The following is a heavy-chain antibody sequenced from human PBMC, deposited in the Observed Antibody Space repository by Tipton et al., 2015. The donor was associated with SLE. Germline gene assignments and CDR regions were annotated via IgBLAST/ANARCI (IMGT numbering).Heavy chain of an antibody. CDR2: ISYSGSA. CDR3: ARASYDFWRGYIDS. CDR1: GGSFSGYY. V-gene: IGHV4-31*11. J-gene: IGHJ4*02. Sequence: TLSLTCAVYGGSFSGYYWSWIRQHPGKGLEWIGYISYSGSAYYNPSLKSRVIISVDTPNNRFSLKLNSVTDADTAVYYCARASYDFWRGYIDSWGQGTLVTVSS. D-gene: IGHD3-3*01.